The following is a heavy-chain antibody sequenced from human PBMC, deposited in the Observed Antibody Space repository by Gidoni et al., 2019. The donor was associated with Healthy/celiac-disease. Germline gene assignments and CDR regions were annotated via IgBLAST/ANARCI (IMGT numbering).Heavy chain of an antibody. CDR2: INPNSGGT. V-gene: IGHV1-2*02. Sequence: VQPVQSGAKVKKPGASVKVSCKASGYTFTGYYMHWVRQAPGQGLEWMGWINPNSGGTNYAQKLQGRVTMTRDTSISTAYMELSRLRSDDTAVYYCARVEDIVVVPAAYDYWGQGTLVTVSS. D-gene: IGHD2-2*01. CDR3: ARVEDIVVVPAAYDY. CDR1: GYTFTGYY. J-gene: IGHJ4*02.